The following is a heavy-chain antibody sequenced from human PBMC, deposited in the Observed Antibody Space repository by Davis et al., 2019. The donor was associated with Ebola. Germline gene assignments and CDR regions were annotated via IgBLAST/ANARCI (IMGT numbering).Heavy chain of an antibody. V-gene: IGHV3-7*01. J-gene: IGHJ4*01. CDR2: IQQDGGDK. CDR1: GFTFSNYW. Sequence: GGSLRLSCAASGFTFSNYWMSWVRQVPGRGLEWVANIQQDGGDKHYLESVKGRFTISRDNTKDLAFLELNSLRVEDTGVYYCARDLGLDFAVVTYFDYWGHGAPVTVSS. D-gene: IGHD3-3*01. CDR3: ARDLGLDFAVVTYFDY.